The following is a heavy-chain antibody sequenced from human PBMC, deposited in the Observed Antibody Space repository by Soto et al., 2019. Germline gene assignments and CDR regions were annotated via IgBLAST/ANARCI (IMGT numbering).Heavy chain of an antibody. V-gene: IGHV1-2*02. J-gene: IGHJ4*02. CDR1: GYTFTGYY. CDR3: AIVHTYYYDSGSFVY. CDR2: INPNSGDT. Sequence: QVQLVQSGAEVKKPGASVKVSCKASGYTFTGYYMHWVRQAPGQGLEWMGWINPNSGDTNYAQKFQGRVTMTRDTSISTAYMDLSRLRSDDTAVHYCAIVHTYYYDSGSFVYWGQGTLVTVSS. D-gene: IGHD3-22*01.